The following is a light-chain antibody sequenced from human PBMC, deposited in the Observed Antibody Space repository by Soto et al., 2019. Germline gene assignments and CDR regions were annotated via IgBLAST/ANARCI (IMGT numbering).Light chain of an antibody. CDR2: GAS. V-gene: IGKV3-20*01. CDR3: QQYGSSPWT. CDR1: QSVTSSY. J-gene: IGKJ1*01. Sequence: TVLTQSPATLSLSPGERATLSCRASQSVTSSYLGWYQQKPGQAPRLLIYGASSRATGIPVRFSGSGSGTDFTLTISRLEPEDFAVYYCQQYGSSPWTFGQGTKVEVK.